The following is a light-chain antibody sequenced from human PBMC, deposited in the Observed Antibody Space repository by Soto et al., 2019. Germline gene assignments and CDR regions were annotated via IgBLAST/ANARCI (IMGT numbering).Light chain of an antibody. CDR2: GAS. Sequence: EIVMTQSPATLSVSPGERATLSCRASQSVSSKLGWYQQKPGQAPRLLIYGASIRATGIPARFSGSGSGTEFTLTISRLEPEDFAVYYCQQYGSSPLFTFGPGTKVDIK. CDR3: QQYGSSPLFT. J-gene: IGKJ3*01. CDR1: QSVSSK. V-gene: IGKV3-15*01.